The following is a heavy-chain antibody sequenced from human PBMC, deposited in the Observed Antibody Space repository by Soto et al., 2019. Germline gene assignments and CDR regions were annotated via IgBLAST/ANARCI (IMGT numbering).Heavy chain of an antibody. CDR3: ARFRAAGREFDY. V-gene: IGHV5-10-1*01. D-gene: IGHD6-13*01. Sequence: PGESLKISCKGSGYSFTSYWISWVRRMPGKGLEWMGRIDPSDSYTNYSPSFQGHVTISADKSISTAYLQWSSLKASDTAMYYCARFRAAGREFDYWGQGTLVTVSS. CDR2: IDPSDSYT. J-gene: IGHJ4*02. CDR1: GYSFTSYW.